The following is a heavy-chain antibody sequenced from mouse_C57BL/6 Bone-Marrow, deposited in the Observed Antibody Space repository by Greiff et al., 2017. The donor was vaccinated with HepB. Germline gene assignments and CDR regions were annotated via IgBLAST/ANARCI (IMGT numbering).Heavy chain of an antibody. V-gene: IGHV1-55*01. CDR1: GYTFTSYW. Sequence: QVQLKESGAELVKPGASVKMSCKASGYTFTSYWITWVKQRPGQGLEWIGDIYPGSGSTNYNEKFKSKATLTVDKSSSTAYMQLSSLTSEDSAVYYCARWLLHFDYWGQGTTLTVSS. J-gene: IGHJ2*01. D-gene: IGHD2-3*01. CDR2: IYPGSGST. CDR3: ARWLLHFDY.